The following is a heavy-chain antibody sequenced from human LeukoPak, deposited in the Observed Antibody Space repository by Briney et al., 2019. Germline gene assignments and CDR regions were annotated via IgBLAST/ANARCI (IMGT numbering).Heavy chain of an antibody. CDR1: GGSFSGYY. V-gene: IGHV4-34*01. CDR3: ARRYFDY. CDR2: INHSGST. J-gene: IGHJ4*02. Sequence: SETLSLTCAVYGGSFSGYYWSWIRQPPGKGLEWIGEINHSGSTNYNPSLKSRVTISVDTSKNQFSLKLSSVTAADTAVYYCARRYFDYWGQGTLVTVSS.